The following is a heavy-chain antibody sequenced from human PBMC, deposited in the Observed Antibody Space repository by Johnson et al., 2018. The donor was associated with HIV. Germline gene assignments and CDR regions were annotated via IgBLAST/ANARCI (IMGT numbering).Heavy chain of an antibody. CDR3: ARDHNYYGSGGYSDAFDF. V-gene: IGHV3-20*01. Sequence: VQLVESGGGVVRPGGSLRLSCAASGFTFDDYGMSWVRQAPGKGLEWVSGINWNGGSTGYADSVKGRFTISRDNAKNSLYLQMNSLRAEDTALYNCARDHNYYGSGGYSDAFDFWGQGTMVTVSS. CDR1: GFTFDDYG. J-gene: IGHJ3*01. D-gene: IGHD3-10*01. CDR2: INWNGGST.